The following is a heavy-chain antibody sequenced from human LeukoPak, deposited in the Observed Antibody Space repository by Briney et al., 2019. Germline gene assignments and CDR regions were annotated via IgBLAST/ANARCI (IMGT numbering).Heavy chain of an antibody. CDR2: IYYSGST. D-gene: IGHD3-10*01. CDR3: ARDQTYSGSGIYTYFDY. CDR1: GGSIGSYY. V-gene: IGHV4-59*01. J-gene: IGHJ4*02. Sequence: PSETLSLTCTVSGGSIGSYYWSWIRQPPGKGLEWIGYIYYSGSTNYNPSLKSRVTISVDTSKNQFSLKLSSVTAADTAVYYCARDQTYSGSGIYTYFDYWGQGILVTVSS.